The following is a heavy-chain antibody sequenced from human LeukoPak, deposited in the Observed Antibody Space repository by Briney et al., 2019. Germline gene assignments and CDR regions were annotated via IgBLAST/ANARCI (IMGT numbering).Heavy chain of an antibody. CDR3: ARNRYYYGSRNYGVPNWFDP. D-gene: IGHD3-10*01. Sequence: SETLSLTCTISGGSISSNSYYWGWIRQPPGKGLEWIGSIYYSGSTYYKPSLKSRVTISVHTSKNQFSLRLSSVTAADTAVYYCARNRYYYGSRNYGVPNWFDPWGQGTLVTVSS. V-gene: IGHV4-39*01. CDR2: IYYSGST. CDR1: GGSISSNSYY. J-gene: IGHJ5*02.